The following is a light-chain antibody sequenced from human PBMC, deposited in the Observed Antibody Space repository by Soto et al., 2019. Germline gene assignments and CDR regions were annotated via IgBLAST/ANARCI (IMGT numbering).Light chain of an antibody. CDR3: RQYGNSRGT. V-gene: IGKV3-20*01. CDR2: DAT. CDR1: QSIRNIQ. Sequence: EIVLTQSPATLSVSPGERATLSCRASQSIRNIQASCYQQHAREATRLVIHDATSRTASLARLSGSRAWGAVFTPTTSILEHEDAVYYYRQYGNSRGTFGQGTKVDIK. J-gene: IGKJ1*01.